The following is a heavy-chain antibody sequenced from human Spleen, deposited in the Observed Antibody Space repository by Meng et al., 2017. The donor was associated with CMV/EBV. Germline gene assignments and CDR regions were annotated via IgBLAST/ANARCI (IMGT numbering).Heavy chain of an antibody. CDR1: GGSFSNYY. J-gene: IGHJ4*02. D-gene: IGHD3-3*01. V-gene: IGHV4-34*01. CDR2: INHSEST. CDR3: ARPHRYNDFGSGAPDY. Sequence: SETLFLTCAVYGGSFSNYYWTWIRQPPGKGLEWIGEINHSESTNYNPSLKSRVTISVDTSRNQFSLKLRSVTAADTAVYYCARPHRYNDFGSGAPDYWGQGTLVTVSS.